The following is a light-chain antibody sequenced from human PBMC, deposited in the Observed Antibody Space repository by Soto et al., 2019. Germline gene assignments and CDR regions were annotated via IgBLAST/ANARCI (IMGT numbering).Light chain of an antibody. V-gene: IGLV2-14*03. Sequence: QSVLTQPASVSGSPGQSITISCTGTSSDVGGYNYVSWYQHHPGKAPKLMNYDVSNRPSGVSNRFSGSKSGNTASLNISGLQAEDEADYYCSSYTSRSTYVFGTGTKVTVL. CDR3: SSYTSRSTYV. J-gene: IGLJ1*01. CDR2: DVS. CDR1: SSDVGGYNY.